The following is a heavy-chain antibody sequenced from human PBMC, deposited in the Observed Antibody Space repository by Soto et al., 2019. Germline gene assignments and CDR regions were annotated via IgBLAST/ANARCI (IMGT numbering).Heavy chain of an antibody. D-gene: IGHD2-2*02. CDR2: IKQDGSET. V-gene: IGHV3-7*01. CDR1: GFTFSSYW. J-gene: IGHJ4*01. CDR3: ARVAYTYGWIYDY. Sequence: PGGVPRLSCAASGFTFSSYWMSWVRQAPGKGLEWVVNIKQDGSETYYMDSVRGRFTAPRDNAKNSVYLQMNSLRAEDTAVYFCARVAYTYGWIYDYWGQGSLVTVSS.